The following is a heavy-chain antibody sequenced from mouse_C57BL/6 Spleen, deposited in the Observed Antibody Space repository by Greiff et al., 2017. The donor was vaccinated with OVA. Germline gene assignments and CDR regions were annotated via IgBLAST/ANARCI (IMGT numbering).Heavy chain of an antibody. CDR3: ARSDYDGYYDY. J-gene: IGHJ2*01. Sequence: QVQLQQPGAELVMPGASVKLSCKASGYTFTSYWMHWVKQRPGQGLEWIGEIDPSDSYTNYNQKFKGKSTLTVDKSSSTAYMQLSSLTSENSAVYYCARSDYDGYYDYWGQGTTLTVSS. CDR1: GYTFTSYW. D-gene: IGHD2-3*01. CDR2: IDPSDSYT. V-gene: IGHV1-69*01.